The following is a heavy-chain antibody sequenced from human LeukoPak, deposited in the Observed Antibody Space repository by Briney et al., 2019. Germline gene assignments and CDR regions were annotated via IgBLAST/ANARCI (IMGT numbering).Heavy chain of an antibody. J-gene: IGHJ5*02. V-gene: IGHV4-59*01. D-gene: IGHD1-1*01. CDR1: GGSLSSYY. CDR2: IYYSGST. Sequence: SETLSLTCTVSGGSLSSYYWSWIRQPPGKGLEWIGYIYYSGSTNYNPSLKSRVTISVDTSKNQFSLKLSSVTAADTAVYYCARRGGTTCERFDPWGQGTLVTVSS. CDR3: ARRGGTTCERFDP.